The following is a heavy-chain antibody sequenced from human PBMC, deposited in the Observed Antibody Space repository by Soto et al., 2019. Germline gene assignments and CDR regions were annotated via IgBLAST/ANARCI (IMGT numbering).Heavy chain of an antibody. CDR1: GGAISRNY. CDR2: IFYIGIT. D-gene: IGHD3-10*01. CDR3: SRDPGSGSNYSLFDP. J-gene: IGHJ5*02. V-gene: IGHV4-59*01. Sequence: PSETLSLIFTGSGGAISRNYWHVFRQPPGKGLEWIWYIFYIGITNYNPSLKCRVTMSVDSSKNQFSLKLSSVTAADTAVYYCSRDPGSGSNYSLFDPSGQGTLVTV.